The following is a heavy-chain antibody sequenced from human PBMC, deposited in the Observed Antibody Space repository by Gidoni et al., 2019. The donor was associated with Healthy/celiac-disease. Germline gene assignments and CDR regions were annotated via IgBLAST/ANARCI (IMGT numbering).Heavy chain of an antibody. Sequence: EVQLLESGGGLVQPGGSLRLSCAASGFTFSSSAMGWVRQAPGKGLEWVSGISGSGGSTYYADSVKGRFTISRDNSKNTLYLQMNSLRAEDTAVYYCAKDGTKGFGELLSWFDPWGQGTLVTVSS. D-gene: IGHD3-10*01. CDR2: ISGSGGST. V-gene: IGHV3-23*01. J-gene: IGHJ5*02. CDR1: GFTFSSSA. CDR3: AKDGTKGFGELLSWFDP.